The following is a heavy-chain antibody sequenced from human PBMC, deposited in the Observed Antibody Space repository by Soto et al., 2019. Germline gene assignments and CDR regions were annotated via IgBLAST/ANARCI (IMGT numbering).Heavy chain of an antibody. CDR1: GFIFGDYA. J-gene: IGHJ6*02. V-gene: IGHV3-49*04. CDR3: ARSLLNGMDV. CDR2: IRSKAYGGIP. D-gene: IGHD2-15*01. Sequence: LRLSCTPSGFIFGDYAMNWVRQAPGKGLEWVGFIRSKAYGGIPEYAASVKGRFIISRDDSKSIAYLQMNSLRTEDTAVYYCARSLLNGMDVWGQGTTVTVSS.